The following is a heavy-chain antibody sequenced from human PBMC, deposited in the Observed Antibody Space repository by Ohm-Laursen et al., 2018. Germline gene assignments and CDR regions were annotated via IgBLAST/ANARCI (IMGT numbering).Heavy chain of an antibody. CDR1: GFTFSSYG. V-gene: IGHV3-33*06. D-gene: IGHD1-26*01. CDR2: IWYDGNNE. CDR3: AKDWEQNRHGSSADY. Sequence: SLRLSCAASGFTFSSYGMHWVRQAPGKGLEWVVDIWYDGNNEYYADSVKGRFTISRDNSKNMLYLQMNSLRAEDTAVYFCAKDWEQNRHGSSADYWGQGTLVTVSS. J-gene: IGHJ4*02.